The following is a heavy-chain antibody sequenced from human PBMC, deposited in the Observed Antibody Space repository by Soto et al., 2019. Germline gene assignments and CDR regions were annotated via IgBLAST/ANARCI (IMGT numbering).Heavy chain of an antibody. D-gene: IGHD5-12*01. Sequence: QVQLLQSEAEVKRPGSSVKVSCEASGGTFSSLGFTWVRQAPGQGLEWMGGIIPISGRTTFAQKFLGRVTITADESTRTTYMELTALTSDDTAIYYCATRGTQGRWLEFADYWGQGTLVTVSS. J-gene: IGHJ4*02. CDR3: ATRGTQGRWLEFADY. CDR1: GGTFSSLG. CDR2: IIPISGRT. V-gene: IGHV1-69*01.